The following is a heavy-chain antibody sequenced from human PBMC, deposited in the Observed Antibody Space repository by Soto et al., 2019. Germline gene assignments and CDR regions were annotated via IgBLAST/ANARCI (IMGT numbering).Heavy chain of an antibody. CDR2: INHSGST. CDR1: GGSFSGYY. V-gene: IGHV4-34*01. D-gene: IGHD5-18*01. CDR3: ARGKPSGYRRCNRNFFYYGLDV. Sequence: PSETLSLTCAVYGGSFSGYYWSWIRQPPGKGLEWIGEINHSGSTNYNPSLKSRVTISVDTSKNQFSLKVASVTAADTAVYFCARGKPSGYRRCNRNFFYYGLDVWGQGSTVTVSS. J-gene: IGHJ6*02.